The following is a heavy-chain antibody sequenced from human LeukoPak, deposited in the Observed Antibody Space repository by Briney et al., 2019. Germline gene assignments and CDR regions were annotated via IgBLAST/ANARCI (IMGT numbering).Heavy chain of an antibody. J-gene: IGHJ3*02. CDR1: GYTFTGYY. CDR3: ARSGKTGAPTEAFDI. D-gene: IGHD1-26*01. V-gene: IGHV1-2*02. Sequence: GASVKVSCKASGYTFTGYYMQWVRQAPGQGLEWMGWINTNTGGTNYAQKFQGRVTMTRDTSISTVYMEVSRLRSDDTGVYHCARSGKTGAPTEAFDIWGQGTKVTVSS. CDR2: INTNTGGT.